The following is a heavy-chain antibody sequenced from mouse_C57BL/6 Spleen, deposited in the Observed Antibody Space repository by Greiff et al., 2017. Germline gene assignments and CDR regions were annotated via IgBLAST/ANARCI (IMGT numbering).Heavy chain of an antibody. V-gene: IGHV1-52*01. CDR1: GFTFTSYC. Sequence: VQLQQSGAELVRPGSSVKLSCTASGFTFTSYCMYWVKQRPKQGLEWISTIDPSDSYTYYTHKLKDKVTFTVDKSSSTVYMQLSSLTSEDTAVYNCARTTVDAMDYWGQGTSVTVSS. CDR3: ARTTVDAMDY. J-gene: IGHJ4*01. CDR2: IDPSDSYT. D-gene: IGHD1-1*01.